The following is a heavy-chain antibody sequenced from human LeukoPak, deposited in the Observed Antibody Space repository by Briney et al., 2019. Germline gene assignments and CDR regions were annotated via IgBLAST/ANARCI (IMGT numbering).Heavy chain of an antibody. V-gene: IGHV3-66*01. Sequence: GGSLRLSCAASGFTVSSNYMSWVRQAPGKGLEWVSVIYSGGSTYYADSVKGRLTISRDNSKNTLYLQMNSLRAEDTAVYYCARDLILGATTVHYYYGMDVWGQGTTVTVSS. D-gene: IGHD1-26*01. J-gene: IGHJ6*02. CDR1: GFTVSSNY. CDR3: ARDLILGATTVHYYYGMDV. CDR2: IYSGGST.